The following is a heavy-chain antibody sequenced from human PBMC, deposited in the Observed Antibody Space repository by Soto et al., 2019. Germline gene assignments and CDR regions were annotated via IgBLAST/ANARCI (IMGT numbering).Heavy chain of an antibody. Sequence: DVQLVESGGGLVQPGRSLRLSCAASGFTFDDYAMHWVRQAPGKGLEWVSGISWNSGSIGYADSVKGRFTISRDNAKNSLYLQMNSLRAEDTALYYCAKAGDIVVVVAATHFDYWGQGTLVTVSS. D-gene: IGHD2-15*01. CDR3: AKAGDIVVVVAATHFDY. CDR1: GFTFDDYA. V-gene: IGHV3-9*01. J-gene: IGHJ4*02. CDR2: ISWNSGSI.